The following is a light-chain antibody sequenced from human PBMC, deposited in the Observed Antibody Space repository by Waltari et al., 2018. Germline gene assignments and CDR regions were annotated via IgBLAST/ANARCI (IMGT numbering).Light chain of an antibody. Sequence: VLTQPPSVSGAPGQRITISCTGSTSNIGAGYDVHWYQQFPGGAPKLLIFANSNRPAGGPDRCSGSKSGASASLLITGLQAEDEDDYYCQSFDNSVIHVFGPGTTVTVL. J-gene: IGLJ1*01. V-gene: IGLV1-40*01. CDR2: ANS. CDR1: TSNIGAGYD. CDR3: QSFDNSVIHV.